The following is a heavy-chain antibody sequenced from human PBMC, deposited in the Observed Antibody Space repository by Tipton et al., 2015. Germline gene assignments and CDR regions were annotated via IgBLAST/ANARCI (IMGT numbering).Heavy chain of an antibody. V-gene: IGHV4-38-2*01. Sequence: TLSLTCDVSGYSISSGYYWGWIRQPPGKGLEWIGSIFHRGDTNYNPSLKSRVTISLDTSKNQFSLKLNSVTAADTAVYYCARGLEHGMDVWGQGTTVTVSS. CDR3: ARGLEHGMDV. CDR2: IFHRGDT. J-gene: IGHJ6*02. D-gene: IGHD5-24*01. CDR1: GYSISSGYY.